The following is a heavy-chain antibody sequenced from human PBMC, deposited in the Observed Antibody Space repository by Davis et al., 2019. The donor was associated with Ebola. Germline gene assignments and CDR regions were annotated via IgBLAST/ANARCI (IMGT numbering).Heavy chain of an antibody. J-gene: IGHJ3*01. Sequence: AASVKVSCKASGYTFTANYIHWVRQAPGQGLQWMGRINANTGGTNYAQIFQDRVTMTRDTSTNIAYMDLSRLRSDDTAMYYCARVSGPGTIFPVGDAFDVWGRGTMVTVSS. D-gene: IGHD3-10*02. V-gene: IGHV1-2*06. CDR3: ARVSGPGTIFPVGDAFDV. CDR2: INANTGGT. CDR1: GYTFTANY.